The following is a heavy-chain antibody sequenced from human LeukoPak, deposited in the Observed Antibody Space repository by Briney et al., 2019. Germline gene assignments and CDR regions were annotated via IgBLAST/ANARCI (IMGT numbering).Heavy chain of an antibody. D-gene: IGHD6-19*01. Sequence: GGSLRLSCAASGFTFGNCAMSWVRQAPGKGLEWVSAINGAGTYYADSVKGRFTISRDNSKNTLYLQMNSLRPEDTATYYCAKRPPVVAGEWDFYFDYWGQGTLVTVSS. V-gene: IGHV3-23*01. CDR2: INGAGT. CDR3: AKRPPVVAGEWDFYFDY. J-gene: IGHJ4*02. CDR1: GFTFGNCA.